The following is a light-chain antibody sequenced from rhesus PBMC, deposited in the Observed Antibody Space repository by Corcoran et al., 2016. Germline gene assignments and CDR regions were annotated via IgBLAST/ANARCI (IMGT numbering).Light chain of an antibody. CDR1: QSVCSY. CDR2: GAS. Sequence: ETVVTQSPATLSLSPWERATLSCRASQSVCSYLAWYQQNPGQAPRLLIYGASSRATGIPDRFSGSGAGTDFTLTISSLEPEDVGVYYCQQSSNLFTFGPGTKLDIK. CDR3: QQSSNLFT. J-gene: IGKJ3*01. V-gene: IGKV3-24*04.